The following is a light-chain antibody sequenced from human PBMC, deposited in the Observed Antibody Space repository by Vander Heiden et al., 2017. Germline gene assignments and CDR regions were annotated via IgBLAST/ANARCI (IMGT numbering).Light chain of an antibody. Sequence: DIQMTQSPSSLSASVGDRVTITCRASQSISSYLNWYQQKPGKALKLLIYAASSLQSGVPSRFSGSGSGTDFTLTISSLQPEDFATYYCQQSYSTRMYTFGQGTKLEIK. V-gene: IGKV1-39*01. CDR3: QQSYSTRMYT. J-gene: IGKJ2*01. CDR2: AAS. CDR1: QSISSY.